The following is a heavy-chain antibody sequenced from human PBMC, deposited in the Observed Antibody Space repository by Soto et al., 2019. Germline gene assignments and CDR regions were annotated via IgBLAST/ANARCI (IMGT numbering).Heavy chain of an antibody. CDR3: ARDAGVAGDLYY. Sequence: QVQLVQSGAEVKKPGASVKVSCKASGYTFTSYGISWVRQAPGQGLEWMGWISAYNGNTNYAQKLQGRVTMTTDTYTSKAYMELRSLSFDDPAVYYCARDAGVAGDLYYWGQGTLVTVSS. J-gene: IGHJ4*02. D-gene: IGHD3-3*01. V-gene: IGHV1-18*01. CDR2: ISAYNGNT. CDR1: GYTFTSYG.